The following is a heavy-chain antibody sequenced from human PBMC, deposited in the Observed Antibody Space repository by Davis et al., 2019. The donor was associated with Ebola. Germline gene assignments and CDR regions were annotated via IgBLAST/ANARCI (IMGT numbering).Heavy chain of an antibody. CDR2: IWYDGSNK. V-gene: IGHV3-33*01. J-gene: IGHJ6*02. CDR1: GFTFSSYG. Sequence: PGGSLRLSCAASGFTFSSYGMHWVRQAPGKGLEWVAVIWYDGSNKYYADSVKGRFTISRDNSKNTLYLQMNSLRAEDTAVYYCARGRGGNSRDGMDVWGQGTTVTVSS. D-gene: IGHD4-23*01. CDR3: ARGRGGNSRDGMDV.